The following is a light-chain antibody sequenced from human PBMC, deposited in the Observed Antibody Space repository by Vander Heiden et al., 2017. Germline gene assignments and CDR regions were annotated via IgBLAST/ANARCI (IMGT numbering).Light chain of an antibody. CDR3: QVWDNNSDHVV. V-gene: IGLV3-21*02. CDR1: NIGSKS. CDR2: DDS. J-gene: IGLJ2*01. Sequence: SYVLTQPPSVSVAPGQTAGITCRGNNIGSKSVHWYQQKPRQAPVLVVYDDSDRPSGIPERFSGSNSGNTATLTISRVEAGDEADYYCQVWDNNSDHVVFGGGTKLTVL.